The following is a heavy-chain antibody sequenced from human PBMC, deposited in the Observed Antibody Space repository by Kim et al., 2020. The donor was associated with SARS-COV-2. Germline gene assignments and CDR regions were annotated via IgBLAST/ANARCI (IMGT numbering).Heavy chain of an antibody. CDR1: GGTFSDFA. Sequence: SVKVSCRASGGTFSDFALSWVRQAPGQGPEWLGGIIPSLGTTNVPQKFQGRVTVTADESTSTAYMELRRLTSDDTAVYYCAREIVTVTTLGYFDLWGRG. D-gene: IGHD2-15*01. J-gene: IGHJ2*01. V-gene: IGHV1-69*13. CDR2: IIPSLGTT. CDR3: AREIVTVTTLGYFDL.